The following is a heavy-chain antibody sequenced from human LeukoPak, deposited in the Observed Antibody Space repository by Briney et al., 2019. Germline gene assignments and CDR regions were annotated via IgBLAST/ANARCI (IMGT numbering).Heavy chain of an antibody. Sequence: GGSLRLSCAASGFTFSSYSMNWVRQAPGKGLEWVSYISSSSSTIYYADSVKGRFTISRDNAKNSLYLQMNSLRAEDTAVYYCARDRWLGSSSRFDPWGQGTLVTVSS. CDR2: ISSSSSTI. V-gene: IGHV3-48*01. CDR3: ARDRWLGSSSRFDP. CDR1: GFTFSSYS. D-gene: IGHD6-6*01. J-gene: IGHJ5*02.